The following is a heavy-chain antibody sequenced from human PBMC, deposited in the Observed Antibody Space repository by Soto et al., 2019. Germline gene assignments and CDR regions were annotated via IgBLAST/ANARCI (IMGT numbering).Heavy chain of an antibody. CDR2: IYYSGST. V-gene: IGHV4-39*01. D-gene: IGHD6-19*01. J-gene: IGHJ3*02. Sequence: QLQLQESGPGLVKPSETLSLTCTVSGGSISSSSYYWGWIRQPPGKGLEWIGSIYYSGSTYYNPSLKSRVTISVDTSTNQFSLKLSSVTAADTAVYYCARQWLVTDAFDIWGQGTMVTVSS. CDR3: ARQWLVTDAFDI. CDR1: GGSISSSSYY.